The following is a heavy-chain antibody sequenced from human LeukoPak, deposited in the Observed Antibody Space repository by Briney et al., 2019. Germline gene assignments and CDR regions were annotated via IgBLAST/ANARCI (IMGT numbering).Heavy chain of an antibody. D-gene: IGHD3-3*01. CDR1: GYTFTGYY. V-gene: IGHV1-2*02. J-gene: IGHJ1*01. Sequence: ASVKVSCKASGYTFTGYYMHWVRQAPGQGLEWMGWINPNSGGTNYAQKFQGRVTMTRDTSISTAYMELSRLRSDDTAVYYCARDLRYYDFWSGPNEYFQHWGQGTLVTVSS. CDR3: ARDLRYYDFWSGPNEYFQH. CDR2: INPNSGGT.